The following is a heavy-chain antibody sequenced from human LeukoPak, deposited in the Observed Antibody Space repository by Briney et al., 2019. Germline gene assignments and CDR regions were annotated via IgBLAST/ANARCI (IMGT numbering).Heavy chain of an antibody. CDR3: ARGSAAAGTIKNFDY. J-gene: IGHJ4*02. D-gene: IGHD6-13*01. V-gene: IGHV3-21*01. CDR1: GFTFSSYS. CDR2: ISSSSSYI. Sequence: PGGSLRLSCAASGFTFSSYSMNWVRQAPXXXLEWVSSISSSSSYIYYADSVKGRFTISRDNAKNSLYLQMNSLRAEDTAVYYCARGSAAAGTIKNFDYWGQGTLVTVSS.